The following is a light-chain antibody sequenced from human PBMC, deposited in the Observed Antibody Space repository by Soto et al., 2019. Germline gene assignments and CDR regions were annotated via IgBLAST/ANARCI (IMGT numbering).Light chain of an antibody. J-gene: IGKJ2*02. CDR3: QQYNAWPSRT. CDR2: GAS. V-gene: IGKV3-15*01. CDR1: QSVSTN. Sequence: IVLTQSPAALSVSPGERATLSCRASQSVSTNLAWYQQKPGQPPRLLIYGASTRATGVPARFSGSGSGTEFTLTISIMQSEDVAVYYCQQYNAWPSRTFGQGTK.